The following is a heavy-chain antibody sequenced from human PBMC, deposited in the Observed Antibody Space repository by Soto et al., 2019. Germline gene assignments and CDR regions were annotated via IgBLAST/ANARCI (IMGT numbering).Heavy chain of an antibody. D-gene: IGHD3-22*01. CDR1: GFTFSDYY. CDR3: ARSGYYSSDAFDI. CDR2: ISSSTI. J-gene: IGHJ3*02. V-gene: IGHV3-11*01. Sequence: GGSLRLCCAASGFTFSDYYMSWIRQAPGQGLEWVSYISSSTIYYADAVKGRFTISRDNAQYSLYLQMNSLRAEDTAVYYCARSGYYSSDAFDIWGQGTMVTVSS.